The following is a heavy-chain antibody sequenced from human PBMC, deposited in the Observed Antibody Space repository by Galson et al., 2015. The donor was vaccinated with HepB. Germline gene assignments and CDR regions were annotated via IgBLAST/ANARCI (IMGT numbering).Heavy chain of an antibody. CDR1: GFPLSTSGMR. Sequence: PALVKPTQTLTLTCTFSGFPLSTSGMRVSWIRQPPGKALEWLARIDWDDDKYCSTSLKTRLTISKDTSKNQVVLTMTNMDPVDTATYYCARIRTYYYDSSGYYYGGYFDYWGQGTLVTVSS. CDR2: IDWDDDK. V-gene: IGHV2-70*04. D-gene: IGHD3-22*01. J-gene: IGHJ4*02. CDR3: ARIRTYYYDSSGYYYGGYFDY.